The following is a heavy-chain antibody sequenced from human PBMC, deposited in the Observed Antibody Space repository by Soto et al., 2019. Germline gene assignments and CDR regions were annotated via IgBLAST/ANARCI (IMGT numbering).Heavy chain of an antibody. CDR2: ISGSSSYI. CDR1: GFTFSSYS. J-gene: IGHJ4*02. CDR3: ATAFDYGDYVWLDY. V-gene: IGHV3-21*01. Sequence: PGGSLRLSCAASGFTFSSYSMNWVRQAPGKGLEWVSSISGSSSYIYYADSVKGRFTISRDNAKNSLYLQMNSLRAEDTAVYYCATAFDYGDYVWLDYWGQGTLVTVSS. D-gene: IGHD4-17*01.